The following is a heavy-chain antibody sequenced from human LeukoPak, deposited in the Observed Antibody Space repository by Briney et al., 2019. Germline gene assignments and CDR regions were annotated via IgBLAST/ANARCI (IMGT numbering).Heavy chain of an antibody. J-gene: IGHJ4*02. Sequence: GGSLRLSCAASGFTVSSNYMSWVRQAPGKGLEWVSVIYSGGSTYYADSVKGRFTISRDNAKNSLYLQMNSLKASDTAMYYCARLDSSGWYFDYWGQGTLVTVSS. CDR2: IYSGGST. CDR1: GFTVSSNY. CDR3: ARLDSSGWYFDY. V-gene: IGHV3-53*01. D-gene: IGHD6-19*01.